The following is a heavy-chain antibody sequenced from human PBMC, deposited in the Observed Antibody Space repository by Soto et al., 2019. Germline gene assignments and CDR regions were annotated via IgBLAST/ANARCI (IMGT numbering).Heavy chain of an antibody. CDR3: ARQIYDSDTGPNFQYYFDS. D-gene: IGHD3-22*01. CDR1: GYSFAGYW. J-gene: IGHJ4*02. V-gene: IGHV5-10-1*01. Sequence: GESLKISCKGSGYSFAGYWITWVRQKPGKGLEWMGRIDPSDSQTYYSPSFRGHVTISVTKSITTVFLQWSSLRASDTAMYYCARQIYDSDTGPNFQYYFDSWGQGTPVTVAS. CDR2: IDPSDSQT.